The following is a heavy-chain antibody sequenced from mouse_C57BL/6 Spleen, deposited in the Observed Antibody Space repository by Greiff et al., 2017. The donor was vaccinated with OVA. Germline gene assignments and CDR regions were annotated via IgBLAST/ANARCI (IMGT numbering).Heavy chain of an antibody. CDR2: IRNKANGYTT. Sequence: EVKLVESGGGLVQPGGSLSLSCAASGFTFTDYYMSWVRQPPGKALEWLGFIRNKANGYTTEYSAPVKGRFTISRDNSQSILYLQMNGLRAEDSATDYCALYEDYLYWYFDVWGTGTTVTVSS. V-gene: IGHV7-3*01. J-gene: IGHJ1*03. D-gene: IGHD2-4*01. CDR1: GFTFTDYY. CDR3: ALYEDYLYWYFDV.